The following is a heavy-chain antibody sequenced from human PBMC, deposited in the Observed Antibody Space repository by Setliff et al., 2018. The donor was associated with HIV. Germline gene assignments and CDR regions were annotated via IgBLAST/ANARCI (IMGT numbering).Heavy chain of an antibody. V-gene: IGHV3-21*01. CDR2: ISSGSTI. CDR1: GFTFSGYS. J-gene: IGHJ6*02. D-gene: IGHD4-4*01. Sequence: PGGSLRLFCAASGFTFSGYSMNWVRQAPGKGLEWVSSISSGSTIYYADSVKGRFIISRDNAKNSLNLQMNSLRAEDTAVYYCARWGYSRDGMDVWGQGTTVTVSS. CDR3: ARWGYSRDGMDV.